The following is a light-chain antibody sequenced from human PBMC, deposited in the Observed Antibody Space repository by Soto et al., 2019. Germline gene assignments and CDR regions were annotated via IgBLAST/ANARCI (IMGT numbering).Light chain of an antibody. CDR2: EVV. CDR1: KNDIGVYDF. V-gene: IGLV2-8*01. J-gene: IGLJ1*01. Sequence: QSALTQPPSASGSPGQSVTISCTGTKNDIGVYDFVSWYQHHPGKAPRLIIYEVVQRPSGVPDRFSGSKSGNTASLTVSGLQAADEGDYYCTSFAPGRIYVFGSGTKVTVL. CDR3: TSFAPGRIYV.